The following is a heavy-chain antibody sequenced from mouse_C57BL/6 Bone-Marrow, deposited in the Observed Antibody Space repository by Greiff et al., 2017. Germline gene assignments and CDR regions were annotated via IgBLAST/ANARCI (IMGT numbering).Heavy chain of an antibody. J-gene: IGHJ3*01. CDR1: GYTFTSYW. D-gene: IGHD2-2*01. Sequence: QVQLQQPGAELVKPGASVKLSCKASGYTFTSYWMQWVKQRPGQGLEWIGEIDPSDSYTNYNQKFKGKATLTVDTSSSTAYMQLSSLTSEGSAVYYCARGLRRRGAWFAYWGQGTLVTVSA. CDR3: ARGLRRRGAWFAY. V-gene: IGHV1-50*01. CDR2: IDPSDSYT.